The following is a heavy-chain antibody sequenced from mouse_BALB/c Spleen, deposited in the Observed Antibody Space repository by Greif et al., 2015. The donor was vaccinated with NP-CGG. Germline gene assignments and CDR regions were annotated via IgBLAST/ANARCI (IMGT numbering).Heavy chain of an antibody. V-gene: IGHV5-9-3*01. CDR2: ISSGGSYT. D-gene: IGHD4-1*02. CDR1: GFTFSSYA. Sequence: EVKVVESGGGLVKPGGSLKLSCAAPGFTFSSYAMSWVRQTPEKRLEWVATISSGGSYTYYPDSVKGRFNISRDNAKNTLCLQMSSLRSEDTAMYYCARHATGKAWFAYWGQGTLVTVSA. J-gene: IGHJ3*01. CDR3: ARHATGKAWFAY.